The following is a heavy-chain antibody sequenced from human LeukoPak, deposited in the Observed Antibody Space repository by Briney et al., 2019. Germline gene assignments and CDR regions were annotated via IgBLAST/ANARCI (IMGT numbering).Heavy chain of an antibody. V-gene: IGHV1-69*01. CDR3: ASRWYCSGGSCYYYGMDV. Sequence: SVKVSCKASGGTFSRYAISWVRQAPGQGLEWMGGISPIFGTVNYAQKFQGRVTITADESTSTAYMELSSLRSEDTAVYYCASRWYCSGGSCYYYGMDVWGQGTTVTVSS. D-gene: IGHD2-15*01. J-gene: IGHJ6*02. CDR2: ISPIFGTV. CDR1: GGTFSRYA.